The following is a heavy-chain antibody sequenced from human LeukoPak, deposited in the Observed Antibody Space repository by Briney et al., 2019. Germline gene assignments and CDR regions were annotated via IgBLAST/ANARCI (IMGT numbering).Heavy chain of an antibody. Sequence: GGSLRLSCAASGFTFSSYAMHWVRQAPGKGLEWVAVISYDGSNKYYADSVKGRFTISRDNSKNTLYLQMNSLRAKDTAVYYCARDRYDILTGYLDRVALNYWGQGTLVTVSS. V-gene: IGHV3-30*04. J-gene: IGHJ4*02. CDR3: ARDRYDILTGYLDRVALNY. D-gene: IGHD3-9*01. CDR2: ISYDGSNK. CDR1: GFTFSSYA.